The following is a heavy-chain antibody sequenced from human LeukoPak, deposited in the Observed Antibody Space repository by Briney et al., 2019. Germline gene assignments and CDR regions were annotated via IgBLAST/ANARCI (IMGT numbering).Heavy chain of an antibody. CDR3: ARDPEYSSGWFVY. D-gene: IGHD6-19*01. V-gene: IGHV1-69*05. CDR1: GGTFSSYA. Sequence: SVKVSCKASGGTFSSYAISWVRQAPGQGLEWMGGIIPIFGTANYAQKFQGRVTITTDESTSTAYMELSSLRSEDAAVYYCARDPEYSSGWFVYWGQGTLVTVSS. J-gene: IGHJ4*02. CDR2: IIPIFGTA.